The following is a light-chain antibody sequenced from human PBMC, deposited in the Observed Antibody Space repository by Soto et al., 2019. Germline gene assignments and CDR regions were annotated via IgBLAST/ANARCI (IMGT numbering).Light chain of an antibody. CDR2: GAS. CDR1: QSVSSN. V-gene: IGKV3D-15*01. CDR3: QQYDTSPRT. Sequence: EIVMTQSPATLSVSPGERATLSCRAGQSVSSNLAWYQQKPGQAPRLLIYGASTRATGIPDRFSGSGSGTDFTLTISRLEPEDFAVYYCQQYDTSPRTFGQGTKVDIK. J-gene: IGKJ1*01.